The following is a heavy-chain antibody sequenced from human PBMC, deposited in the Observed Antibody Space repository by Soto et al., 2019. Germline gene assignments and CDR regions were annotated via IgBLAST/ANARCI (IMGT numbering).Heavy chain of an antibody. CDR1: GYTFTTYA. V-gene: IGHV1-8*01. D-gene: IGHD1-1*01. J-gene: IGHJ4*02. CDR2: MNPKSGTT. Sequence: QVQLVQSGAEVKKPGASVKVSCKASGYTFTTYALNWLRQTTGRGLEWMGWMNPKSGTTFYAQKFRGRVAMTRDTSTSTAYMELTSLRSDDTAVYFCATGNTTRNLASWGQGTVVTVSS. CDR3: ATGNTTRNLAS.